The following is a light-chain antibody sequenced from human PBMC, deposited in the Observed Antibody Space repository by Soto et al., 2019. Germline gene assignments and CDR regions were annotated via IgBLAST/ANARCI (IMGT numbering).Light chain of an antibody. CDR2: TSS. Sequence: DIQMTQSPSSLSASVGDRVTITCRATQSVAKYVNWYQQKPGQAPNLLIYTSSNLQSGVPPRFSGSGSGTDFTLTISSLQPEDFATYFCQQSFTTPLTFGGGTKVDI. CDR3: QQSFTTPLT. V-gene: IGKV1-39*01. CDR1: QSVAKY. J-gene: IGKJ4*01.